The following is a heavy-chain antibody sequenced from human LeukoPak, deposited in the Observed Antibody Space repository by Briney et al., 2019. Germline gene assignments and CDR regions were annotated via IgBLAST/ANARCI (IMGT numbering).Heavy chain of an antibody. CDR1: GGSISSYY. CDR3: ATVAPTADY. V-gene: IGHV4-59*01. J-gene: IGHJ4*02. Sequence: NPSETLSLTCTVSGGSISSYYWSWIRQPPGKGLEWIGYIYYSGSTNYNPSLKSRVTMSVDTSKNQSPLKLSSVTAADTAVYYCATVAPTADYWGQGTLVTVSS. D-gene: IGHD6-13*01. CDR2: IYYSGST.